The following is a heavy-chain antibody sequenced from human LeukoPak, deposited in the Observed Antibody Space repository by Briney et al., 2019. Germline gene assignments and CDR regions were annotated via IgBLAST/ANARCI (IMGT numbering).Heavy chain of an antibody. Sequence: GGSLRLSCAASGFTFSSYAMHWVRQAPGKGLEWVAAISYEGSNKYYADSVKGRLTISRDNSKNTLYLQKNSLRAEDTAVYYCARDRSGDIVVIPAAMTPYYYYGMDVWGQGTTVTVSS. CDR3: ARDRSGDIVVIPAAMTPYYYYGMDV. CDR1: GFTFSSYA. D-gene: IGHD2-2*01. CDR2: ISYEGSNK. V-gene: IGHV3-30*04. J-gene: IGHJ6*02.